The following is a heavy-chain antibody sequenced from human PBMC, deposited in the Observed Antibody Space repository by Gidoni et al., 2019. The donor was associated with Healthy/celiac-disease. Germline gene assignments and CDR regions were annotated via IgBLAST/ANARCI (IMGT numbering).Heavy chain of an antibody. CDR3: ARDLSGSSSIFDP. J-gene: IGHJ5*02. D-gene: IGHD3-22*01. CDR1: GGSISSGGYY. V-gene: IGHV4-31*03. Sequence: QVQLQESGPGLVKPAQTLSLTCTVSGGSISSGGYYWSWIRQHPGKGLEWIGYIYYSGSTYYNPSLKSRVTIAVDTSKNQFSLKLSSVTAADTAVYYCARDLSGSSSIFDPWGQGTLVTVSS. CDR2: IYYSGST.